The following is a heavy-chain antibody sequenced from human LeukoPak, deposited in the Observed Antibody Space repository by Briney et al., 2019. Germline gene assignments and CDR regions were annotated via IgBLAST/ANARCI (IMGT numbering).Heavy chain of an antibody. CDR1: GYTFSTYG. J-gene: IGHJ4*02. D-gene: IGHD3-22*01. Sequence: GASVKVSCKASGYTFSTYGIGWVRQAPGQGLEWMGWISGNNDNTNYAQKFQGRVTLTADTSTSTAYMDLRSLTSDDTAIYYYVRNHYDSSGYPHWGQGTLVTVSS. CDR2: ISGNNDNT. V-gene: IGHV1-18*01. CDR3: VRNHYDSSGYPH.